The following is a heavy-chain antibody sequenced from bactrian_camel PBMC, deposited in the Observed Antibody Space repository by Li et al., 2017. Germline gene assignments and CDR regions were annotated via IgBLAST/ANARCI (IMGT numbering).Heavy chain of an antibody. V-gene: IGHV3S6*01. J-gene: IGHJ4*01. Sequence: HVQLVESGGGLVQPGGSLRLSCAASGFTFDTYGMDWVRQAPGKGLEWVSGINSAGSMTDYADSVKGRFTMFRDNAKNILYLQMNSLKTEDTAAYHCAADPRGSGYWGQGTQVTVS. D-gene: IGHD3*01. CDR2: INSAGSMT. CDR1: GFTFDTYG. CDR3: AADPRGSGY.